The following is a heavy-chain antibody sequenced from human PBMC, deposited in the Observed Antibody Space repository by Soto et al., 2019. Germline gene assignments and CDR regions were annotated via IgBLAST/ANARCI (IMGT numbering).Heavy chain of an antibody. Sequence: GESLKISCKGSGYSFTSYWIGWVRQMPGKGLEWMGIIYPGDSDTRCSPSFQGQVTISADKSISTAYLQWSSLKASDTAMYYCARQSGQWLVNDAFDIWGQGTMVTVSS. CDR1: GYSFTSYW. D-gene: IGHD6-19*01. CDR2: IYPGDSDT. V-gene: IGHV5-51*01. J-gene: IGHJ3*02. CDR3: ARQSGQWLVNDAFDI.